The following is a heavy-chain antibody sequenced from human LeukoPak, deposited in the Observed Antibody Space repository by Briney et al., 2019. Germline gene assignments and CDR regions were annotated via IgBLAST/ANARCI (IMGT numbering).Heavy chain of an antibody. CDR3: ASGEYYYEYYYGMDV. Sequence: PSQTLSLTCTVSGGPISSGSYYWSWIRHPPSTALEWIGRIYTSGSTNYNPSLKSRVTISVDTSKNQFSLKLSSVTAADTAVYYCASGEYYYEYYYGMDVWGQGTTVTVSS. D-gene: IGHD3-22*01. CDR2: IYTSGST. J-gene: IGHJ6*02. V-gene: IGHV4-61*02. CDR1: GGPISSGSYY.